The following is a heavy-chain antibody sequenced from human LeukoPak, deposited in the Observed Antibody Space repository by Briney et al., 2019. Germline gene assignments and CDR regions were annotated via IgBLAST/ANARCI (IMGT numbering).Heavy chain of an antibody. CDR2: ISYDGSNK. J-gene: IGHJ4*02. D-gene: IGHD7-27*01. CDR3: AKDGALGLTKLQRFDY. CDR1: GFTFSSYG. Sequence: AGGSLRLSCAASGFTFSSYGMHWVRQAPGKGLEWVAVISYDGSNKYYADSVKGRFTISRDNSKNTLYLQMNSLRAEDTAVYYCAKDGALGLTKLQRFDYWGQGTLVTVSS. V-gene: IGHV3-30*18.